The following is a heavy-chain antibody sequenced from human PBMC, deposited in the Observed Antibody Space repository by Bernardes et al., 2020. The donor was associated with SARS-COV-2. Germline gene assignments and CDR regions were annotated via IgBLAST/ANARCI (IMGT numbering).Heavy chain of an antibody. Sequence: GGSLRLSCAASGFTFSSYAMNWVRQAPGKGLEWVSVITGSGDSTYYAGSVKGRFTMSRDNAKNTVYLQMNSLRAEDTALYYCVKESGYYLGTDGFDMWGQGTMVTVSS. V-gene: IGHV3-23*01. CDR2: ITGSGDST. CDR1: GFTFSSYA. D-gene: IGHD3-22*01. J-gene: IGHJ3*02. CDR3: VKESGYYLGTDGFDM.